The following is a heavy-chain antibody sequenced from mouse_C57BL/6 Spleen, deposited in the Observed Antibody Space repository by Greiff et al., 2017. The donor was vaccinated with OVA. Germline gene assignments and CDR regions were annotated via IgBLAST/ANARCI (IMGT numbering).Heavy chain of an antibody. V-gene: IGHV14-4*01. CDR2: IDPENGDT. CDR1: GFNITDAY. Sequence: VQLKESGAELVRPGASVKLSCTASGFNITDAYMHWVKQRPEQGLEWIGWIDPENGDTEYASKFQGKATITADTSSNTAYLQLSSLTSEDTAVYYCTTPYYSNYVGSWFAYWGQGTLVTVSA. CDR3: TTPYYSNYVGSWFAY. D-gene: IGHD2-5*01. J-gene: IGHJ3*01.